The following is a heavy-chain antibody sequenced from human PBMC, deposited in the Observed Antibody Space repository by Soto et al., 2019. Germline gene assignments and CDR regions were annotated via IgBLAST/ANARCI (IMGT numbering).Heavy chain of an antibody. V-gene: IGHV4-34*01. CDR2: IHPSGSI. CDR3: ARGRDAYKTGNY. J-gene: IGHJ4*02. Sequence: QVQVQQWGAGLLKPSETLSLTCAVYGGSFSGYYWTWIRQPPGKGLEGIGEIHPSGSINYNPSLMSRVTISVDMSKNQFSLELSSVTAADTAVYYCARGRDAYKTGNYWGQGTLVTVSS. CDR1: GGSFSGYY. D-gene: IGHD1-1*01.